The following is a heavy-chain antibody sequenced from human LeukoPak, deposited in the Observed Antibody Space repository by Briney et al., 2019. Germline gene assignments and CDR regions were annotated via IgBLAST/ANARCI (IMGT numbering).Heavy chain of an antibody. V-gene: IGHV3-30*04. CDR2: ISYDGSNK. D-gene: IGHD3-3*01. CDR3: ARDSRSYYDFWSGLYYCYYYMDV. CDR1: GFTFSSYA. Sequence: PGRSLRLSCAASGFTFSSYAMHWVRQAPGKGLEWVAVISYDGSNKYYADSVKGRFTISRDNAKNSLYLQMNSLRAEDTAVYYCARDSRSYYDFWSGLYYCYYYMDVWGKGTTVTVSS. J-gene: IGHJ6*03.